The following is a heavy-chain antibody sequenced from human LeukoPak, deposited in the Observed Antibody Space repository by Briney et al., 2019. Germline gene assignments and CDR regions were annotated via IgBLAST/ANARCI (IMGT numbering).Heavy chain of an antibody. CDR3: ARGPSRDYGSGSSWFDP. Sequence: GASVKVSCKASGYTFTTYDINWVRQVTGQGPEWMGWMNPNSGNTGYAQKIQGRVTMTRNTSINTAYMELSSLRSEDTAVYYCARGPSRDYGSGSSWFDPWGQGTLVTVSS. D-gene: IGHD3-10*01. CDR2: MNPNSGNT. CDR1: GYTFTTYD. J-gene: IGHJ5*02. V-gene: IGHV1-8*01.